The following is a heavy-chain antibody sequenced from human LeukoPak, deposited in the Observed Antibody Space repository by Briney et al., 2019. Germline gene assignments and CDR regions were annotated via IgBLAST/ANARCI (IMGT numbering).Heavy chain of an antibody. CDR2: ISAPGDNT. CDR3: AKLERRHYGGNRFDF. V-gene: IGHV3-23*01. Sequence: GGSLRLSCAASGFTFGSYAMSWVRQAPGKGLEWVSGISAPGDNTYSADSVKGRLTISRDNSKNTLYLQMNSLRAEDTALYYCAKLERRHYGGNRFDFWGQGTLLTVSS. CDR1: GFTFGSYA. J-gene: IGHJ4*02. D-gene: IGHD1-1*01.